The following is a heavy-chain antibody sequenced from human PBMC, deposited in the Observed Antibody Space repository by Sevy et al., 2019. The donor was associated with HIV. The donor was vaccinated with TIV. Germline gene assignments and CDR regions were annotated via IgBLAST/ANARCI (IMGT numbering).Heavy chain of an antibody. Sequence: GGSLRLSCAASGFTFSSYAMSWVRQAPGKGLEWVSAISGSGSGKYYEDSVKGRFTISRDKSKNTMYLQMNSLRAEDTAVYYWAKGGVLGPYYYYYMDVWGQGTTVTVSS. CDR3: AKGGVLGPYYYYYMDV. J-gene: IGHJ6*03. D-gene: IGHD3-16*01. CDR1: GFTFSSYA. CDR2: ISGSGSGK. V-gene: IGHV3-23*01.